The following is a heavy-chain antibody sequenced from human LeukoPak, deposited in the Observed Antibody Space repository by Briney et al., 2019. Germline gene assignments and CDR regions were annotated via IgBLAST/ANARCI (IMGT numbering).Heavy chain of an antibody. J-gene: IGHJ4*02. D-gene: IGHD6-13*01. CDR2: IYYSGST. Sequence: SETLSLTCTVSGGSISSSSYYWGWIRQPPGKGLEWIGSIYYSGSTYYNPSLKSRVTISVDTSKNQFSLKLSSVTAADTAVYYCARVPHYSSSWYGPLDYWGQGTLVTVSS. CDR1: GGSISSSSYY. V-gene: IGHV4-39*01. CDR3: ARVPHYSSSWYGPLDY.